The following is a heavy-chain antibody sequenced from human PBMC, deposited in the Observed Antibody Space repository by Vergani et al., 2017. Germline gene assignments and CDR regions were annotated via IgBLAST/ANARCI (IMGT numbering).Heavy chain of an antibody. J-gene: IGHJ4*02. Sequence: QLQLQESGPGLVKPSETLSLTCTVSGGSIISSSYYWGWIRQPPGKGLEWIGYIYYSGSTYYNPSLKSRVTISVDTSKNQFSLKLSSVTAADTAVYYCARDGRGFMTSYYYFDYWGQGTLVTVSS. CDR2: IYYSGST. CDR1: GGSIISSSYY. D-gene: IGHD3-9*01. CDR3: ARDGRGFMTSYYYFDY. V-gene: IGHV4-31*03.